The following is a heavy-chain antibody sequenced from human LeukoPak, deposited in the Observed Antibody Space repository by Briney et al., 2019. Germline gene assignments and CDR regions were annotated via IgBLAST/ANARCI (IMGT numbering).Heavy chain of an antibody. D-gene: IGHD3-9*01. V-gene: IGHV3-43*02. CDR3: AKDIGGYYDILTGYTDAFDI. CDR2: ISGDGGST. Sequence: PGGSLRLSSAASGFTFDDYAMHWVRQAPGKGLEWVSLISGDGGSTYYADSVKGRFTISRDNSKNSLYLQMNSLRTEDTALYYCAKDIGGYYDILTGYTDAFDIWGQGTMVTVSS. CDR1: GFTFDDYA. J-gene: IGHJ3*02.